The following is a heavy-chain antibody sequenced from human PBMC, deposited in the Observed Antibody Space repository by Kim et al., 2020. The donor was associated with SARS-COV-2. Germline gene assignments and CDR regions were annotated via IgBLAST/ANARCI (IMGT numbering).Heavy chain of an antibody. D-gene: IGHD3-10*01. CDR3: ARRSGNVWALDY. CDR2: TYYRSKWYN. CDR1: GDSVSSNSAA. J-gene: IGHJ4*02. V-gene: IGHV6-1*01. Sequence: SQTLLLTCAISGDSVSSNSAAWNWIRQSPWRGLEWLGRTYYRSKWYNDYAVSVKSRITINPDTSKNQFSLQLNSVTPEDTAVYYCARRSGNVWALDYWGQGTLVTVSS.